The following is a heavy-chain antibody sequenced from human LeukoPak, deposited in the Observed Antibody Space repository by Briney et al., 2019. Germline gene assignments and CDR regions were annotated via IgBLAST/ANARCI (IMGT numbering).Heavy chain of an antibody. Sequence: SETLSLTCTVSGGSISSYYWSWIRQPPGKGLEWIGYIYYSGSTNYNPSLKSRVTISVDTSKNQFSLKLSSVTAADTAVYYCARIEDYGGNSVNYWGQGTLVTVSS. J-gene: IGHJ4*02. CDR1: GGSISSYY. D-gene: IGHD4-23*01. V-gene: IGHV4-59*01. CDR3: ARIEDYGGNSVNY. CDR2: IYYSGST.